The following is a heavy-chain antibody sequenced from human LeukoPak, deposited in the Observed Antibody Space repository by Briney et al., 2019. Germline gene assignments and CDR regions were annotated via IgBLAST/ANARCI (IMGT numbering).Heavy chain of an antibody. CDR1: GFTFSSYA. Sequence: GGSLRLSCAASGFTFSSYAMHWVRQAPGKGLEWVAVISYDGSNKYYADSVKGRFTISRDNSKNTLYLQMNSLRAEDTAVYYCARGLSSSRWYYNWGQGTLVTVSS. J-gene: IGHJ4*02. CDR3: ARGLSSSRWYYN. D-gene: IGHD6-13*01. CDR2: ISYDGSNK. V-gene: IGHV3-30*14.